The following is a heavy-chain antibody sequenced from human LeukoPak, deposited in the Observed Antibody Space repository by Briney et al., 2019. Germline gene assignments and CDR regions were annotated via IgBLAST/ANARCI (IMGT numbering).Heavy chain of an antibody. D-gene: IGHD3-10*01. CDR2: ISSSSTI. Sequence: AGGSLRLSCAASGFTFSSYSMNWVRQAPGKGLEWVSYISSSSTIYYADSVKGRFTISRDNAKNSLYLQMNSLRAEDTAVYYCARDYYGSGVPYWGQGTLVTVSS. J-gene: IGHJ4*02. CDR1: GFTFSSYS. CDR3: ARDYYGSGVPY. V-gene: IGHV3-48*04.